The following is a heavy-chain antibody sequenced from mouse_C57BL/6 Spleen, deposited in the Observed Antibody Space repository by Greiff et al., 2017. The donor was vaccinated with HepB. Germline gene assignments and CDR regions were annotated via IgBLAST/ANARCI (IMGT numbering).Heavy chain of an antibody. CDR2: IDPSDSYT. Sequence: QVQLQQSGAELVRPGTSVKLSCKASGYTFTSYWMHWVKQRPGQGLEWIGVIDPSDSYTNYNQKFKGKATLTVDTSSSTAYMQLSSLTSEDSAVYYCARGWDYWGQGTTLTVSS. J-gene: IGHJ2*01. CDR3: ARGWDY. V-gene: IGHV1-59*01. D-gene: IGHD3-3*01. CDR1: GYTFTSYW.